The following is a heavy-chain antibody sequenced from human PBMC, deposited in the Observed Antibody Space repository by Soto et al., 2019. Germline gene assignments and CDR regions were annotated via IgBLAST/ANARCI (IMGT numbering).Heavy chain of an antibody. CDR2: ISYDGSNK. Sequence: GGSLRLSCAASGFTFSSYAMHWVRQAPGKGLEWVAVISYDGSNKYYADSVKGRFTISRDNSKNTLYLQMNSLRAEDTAVYYCARDRYFGTGTSDGSYFDYWGQGXLVTVYS. CDR3: ARDRYFGTGTSDGSYFDY. D-gene: IGHD1-1*01. CDR1: GFTFSSYA. J-gene: IGHJ4*02. V-gene: IGHV3-30-3*01.